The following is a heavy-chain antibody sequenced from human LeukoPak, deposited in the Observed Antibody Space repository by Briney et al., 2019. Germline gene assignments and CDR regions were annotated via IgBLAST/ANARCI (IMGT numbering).Heavy chain of an antibody. V-gene: IGHV3-23*01. D-gene: IGHD2-2*01. J-gene: IGHJ4*02. Sequence: GGSLRLSCAASGFTFGDYAMSWVRQAPGKGLERVSAISNSGTSTYYADSVKGRFTISRDNSKNTLYLQMKSLRAGDTALYYCVGGYQLLLFDDWGQGTLVTVSS. CDR2: ISNSGTST. CDR1: GFTFGDYA. CDR3: VGGYQLLLFDD.